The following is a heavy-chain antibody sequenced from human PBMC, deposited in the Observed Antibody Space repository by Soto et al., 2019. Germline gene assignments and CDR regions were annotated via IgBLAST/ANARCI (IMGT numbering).Heavy chain of an antibody. CDR2: IYYSGST. D-gene: IGHD4-17*01. Sequence: QVQLQESGPGLVKPSQTLSLTCTVSGGSISSGGYYWSWIRQHPGKGLEWIGYIYYSGSTYYNPSLKSRVTISVDTSKNQFSLKLSSVTAADTAVYYCARVSYDYGDYDQPRPYYYMDVWGKGTTVTVSS. J-gene: IGHJ6*03. V-gene: IGHV4-31*03. CDR3: ARVSYDYGDYDQPRPYYYMDV. CDR1: GGSISSGGYY.